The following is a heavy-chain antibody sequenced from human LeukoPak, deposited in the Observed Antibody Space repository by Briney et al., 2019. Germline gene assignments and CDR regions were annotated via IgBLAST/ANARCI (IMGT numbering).Heavy chain of an antibody. Sequence: GGSLRLSCAASGFTFSSYWMRWVRQVPGKGLVWVSRINEDGSTTNYADSVKGRSTIFRDNAKNTLYLQMNSLRAEDTAVYYCVRDLGGRSGHWGQGTLVTVSS. CDR1: GFTFSSYW. CDR2: INEDGSTT. J-gene: IGHJ4*02. V-gene: IGHV3-74*01. D-gene: IGHD1-26*01. CDR3: VRDLGGRSGH.